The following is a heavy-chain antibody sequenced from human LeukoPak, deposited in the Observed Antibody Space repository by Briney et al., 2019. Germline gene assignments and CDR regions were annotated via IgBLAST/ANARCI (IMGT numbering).Heavy chain of an antibody. D-gene: IGHD1-26*01. Sequence: KPSETLSLTCTVSGASISNYYWSWIRQTQEKGLEWMGHIHTSGGSSYYPSLKSRLTMSIDTSRNQLSLKLTSVTAADTAVYFCARLGSYHDFWGQGALVTVSS. CDR1: GASISNYY. J-gene: IGHJ4*02. CDR2: IHTSGGS. V-gene: IGHV4-4*09. CDR3: ARLGSYHDF.